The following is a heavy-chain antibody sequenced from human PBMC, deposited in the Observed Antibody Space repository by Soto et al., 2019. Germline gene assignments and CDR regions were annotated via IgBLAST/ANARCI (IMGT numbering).Heavy chain of an antibody. D-gene: IGHD3-22*01. CDR1: GYTFTSYG. V-gene: IGHV1-18*01. Sequence: ASVKVPCKASGYTFTSYGISWVRQAPGQGLEWMGWISAYNGNTNYAQKLQGRVTMTTDTSTSTAYMELRSLRSDDTAVYYCARVRFYDSSGLDAFDIWGQGTMVTVSS. CDR2: ISAYNGNT. CDR3: ARVRFYDSSGLDAFDI. J-gene: IGHJ3*02.